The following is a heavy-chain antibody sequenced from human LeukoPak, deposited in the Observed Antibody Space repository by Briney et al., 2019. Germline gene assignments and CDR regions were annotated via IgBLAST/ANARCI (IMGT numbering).Heavy chain of an antibody. Sequence: ASVKVSCKASGGTFSSYAISWVRQAPGQGLEWMGGIIPIFGTANYAQKFQGRVTITADESTSTAYMELSSLRSEDTAVYYCARGRWSYHPFDAFDIWGQGTMVTVSS. D-gene: IGHD1-26*01. CDR1: GGTFSSYA. J-gene: IGHJ3*02. CDR2: IIPIFGTA. CDR3: ARGRWSYHPFDAFDI. V-gene: IGHV1-69*01.